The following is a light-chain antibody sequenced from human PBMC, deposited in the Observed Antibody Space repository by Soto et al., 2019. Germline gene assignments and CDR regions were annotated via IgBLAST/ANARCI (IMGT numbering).Light chain of an antibody. CDR3: QQRSNWPPS. V-gene: IGKV3-11*01. Sequence: EIVLTQSPATLSLSPGERATLSCRASQSVSSYLAWYQQKPGQVPRLLIYDASNKATGIPARFSGSRSGTDFTHTMSGLETEDFSVYYGQQRSNWPPSFGQGTKVEIK. CDR1: QSVSSY. CDR2: DAS. J-gene: IGKJ1*01.